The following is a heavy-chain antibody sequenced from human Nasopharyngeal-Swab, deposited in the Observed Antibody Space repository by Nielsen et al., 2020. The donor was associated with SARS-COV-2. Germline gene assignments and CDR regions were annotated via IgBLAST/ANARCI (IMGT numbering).Heavy chain of an antibody. CDR3: ATAARYCSSTSCYTFSY. CDR1: GYTLTELS. V-gene: IGHV1-24*01. Sequence: ASVKVSCKVSGYTLTELSMHWVRQAPGKGLEWMGGFDPEDGETIYAQKFQGRVTMTEHTSTDTAYMELSSLRSEDTAVYYCATAARYCSSTSCYTFSYWGQGTLVTVSS. J-gene: IGHJ4*02. D-gene: IGHD2-2*02. CDR2: FDPEDGET.